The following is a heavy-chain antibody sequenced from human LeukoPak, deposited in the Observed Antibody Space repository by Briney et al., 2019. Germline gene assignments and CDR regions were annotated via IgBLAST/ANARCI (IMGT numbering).Heavy chain of an antibody. CDR3: ASRDNNYGSGCFDY. Sequence: GGSLRLSCAASGLTLCLYWMHMVRQAPGKGLVWVSRINGDGTSTTYADSVKGRFTISRDSAKNTLYLQMNSLRAEDTAVYYCASRDNNYGSGCFDYWGRGTLVTVSS. V-gene: IGHV3-74*01. D-gene: IGHD3-10*01. CDR2: INGDGTST. J-gene: IGHJ4*02. CDR1: GLTLCLYW.